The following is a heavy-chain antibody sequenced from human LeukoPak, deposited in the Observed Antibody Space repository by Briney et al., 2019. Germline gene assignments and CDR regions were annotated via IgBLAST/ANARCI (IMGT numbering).Heavy chain of an antibody. Sequence: PGGSLTLSCAASGFTLSNDWTHWVRQAPGKGPVWVLRISSDRKYIVYADSVKGRFTISKDNAKNTVHLKMNSLRADDTAVYYCVVGGGIYWGQGALVTVS. D-gene: IGHD1-26*01. CDR1: GFTLSNDW. CDR3: VVGGGIY. V-gene: IGHV3-74*01. CDR2: ISSDRKYI. J-gene: IGHJ4*02.